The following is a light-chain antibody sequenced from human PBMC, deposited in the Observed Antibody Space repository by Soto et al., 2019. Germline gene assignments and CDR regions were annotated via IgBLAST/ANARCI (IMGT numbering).Light chain of an antibody. J-gene: IGKJ5*01. CDR3: QQRSSWPIT. V-gene: IGKV3-11*01. Sequence: EIVLTQSPATLSLSPGERATLSCRASQSVSRYLAWYQQKPGPAPRLLIYDASNRATGIPAMFSGSGSGTYFPLTISSLEPEDFAVYYCQQRSSWPITFGQGTRLEIK. CDR1: QSVSRY. CDR2: DAS.